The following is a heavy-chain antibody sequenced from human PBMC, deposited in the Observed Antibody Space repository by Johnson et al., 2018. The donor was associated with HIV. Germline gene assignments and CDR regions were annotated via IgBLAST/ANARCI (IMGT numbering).Heavy chain of an antibody. V-gene: IGHV3-30*03. CDR1: GFTLSNYW. CDR3: ARDLVVRDYGDYTYRRGGAFDI. J-gene: IGHJ3*02. D-gene: IGHD4-17*01. CDR2: ISYDGSNK. Sequence: VQLVESGGGLVQRGVSLRLSCAASGFTLSNYWMSWIRQAPGKGLEWVAVISYDGSNKYYADSVKGRFTISRDNSKNTLYLQMNSLRAEDTAVYYCARDLVVRDYGDYTYRRGGAFDIWGQGTMVTVSS.